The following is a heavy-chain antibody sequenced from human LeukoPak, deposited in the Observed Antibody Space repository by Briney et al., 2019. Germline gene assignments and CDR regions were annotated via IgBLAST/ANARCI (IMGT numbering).Heavy chain of an antibody. CDR3: AKADIMITFGGVPDY. Sequence: PGGSLKLSCAASGFTFSSYGMHWVRQAPGKGLEWVAVISYDGSNKYYADSVKGRFTISRDNSKNTLYLQMNSLRAEDTAVYYCAKADIMITFGGVPDYWGQGTLVTVSS. J-gene: IGHJ4*02. CDR1: GFTFSSYG. CDR2: ISYDGSNK. D-gene: IGHD3-16*01. V-gene: IGHV3-30*18.